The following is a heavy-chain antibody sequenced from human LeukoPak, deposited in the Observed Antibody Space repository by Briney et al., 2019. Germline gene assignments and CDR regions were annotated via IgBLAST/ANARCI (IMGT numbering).Heavy chain of an antibody. Sequence: SETLSLTCTVSGGSISSYYWSWIRQPAGKGLEWIGRIYTSGSTNYNPSLKSRVTISVDTSKNQFSLKLSSVTAADTAVYYCARVEVLYSSSWITTDYWGQGTLVTVSS. D-gene: IGHD6-13*01. CDR2: IYTSGST. V-gene: IGHV4-4*07. J-gene: IGHJ4*02. CDR3: ARVEVLYSSSWITTDY. CDR1: GGSISSYY.